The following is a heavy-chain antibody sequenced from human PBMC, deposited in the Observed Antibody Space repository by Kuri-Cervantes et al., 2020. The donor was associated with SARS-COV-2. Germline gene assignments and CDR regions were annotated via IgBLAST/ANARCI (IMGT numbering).Heavy chain of an antibody. J-gene: IGHJ4*02. D-gene: IGHD1-1*01. CDR1: GGSISSSSSYF. CDR3: ARRRGAITGPGGYFGY. V-gene: IGHV4-39*01. CDR2: IYYTGST. Sequence: SETLSLTCTVSGGSISSSSSYFWGWIRQPPGSGLEFIGNIYYTGSTYYNPSLQSRVTISVDTSKKQSSLKLRSVTAADTAIYYCARRRGAITGPGGYFGYWGQGALVTVSS.